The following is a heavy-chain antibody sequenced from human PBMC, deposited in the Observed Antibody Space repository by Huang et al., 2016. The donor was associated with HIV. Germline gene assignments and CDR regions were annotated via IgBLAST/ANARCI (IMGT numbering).Heavy chain of an antibody. V-gene: IGHV1-18*01. CDR3: ARERYYYDRSGYYTPVEYFHH. J-gene: IGHJ1*01. CDR2: ISGYNGKT. D-gene: IGHD3-22*01. Sequence: QVQLVQSGAEVKKPGASVKVSCKASGYTFTNYGIKWVRQAPGQGLEWMGWISGYNGKTNDEQKGQGRVTMTKDTSTSTAYMELRSLISDDTAVYYCARERYYYDRSGYYTPVEYFHHWGQGTLVTVSS. CDR1: GYTFTNYG.